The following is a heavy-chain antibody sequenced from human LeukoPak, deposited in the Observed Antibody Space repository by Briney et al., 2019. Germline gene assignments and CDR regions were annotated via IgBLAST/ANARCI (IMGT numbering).Heavy chain of an antibody. D-gene: IGHD5-18*01. CDR1: GYTFTGYY. CDR3: ARHKGGYSYFIDY. V-gene: IGHV1-2*02. CDR2: VNPNSGGT. J-gene: IGHJ4*02. Sequence: ASVKVSCKASGYTFTGYYMHWVRQAPGQGLEWMGWVNPNSGGTNYAQKLRGRVTKTRDTSISTAYMERSRRRSDDTAVYDCARHKGGYSYFIDYWGQGTLVTVSS.